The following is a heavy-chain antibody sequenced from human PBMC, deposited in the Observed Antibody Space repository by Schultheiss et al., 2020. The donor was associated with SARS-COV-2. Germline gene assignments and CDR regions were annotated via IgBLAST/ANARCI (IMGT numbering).Heavy chain of an antibody. CDR3: ARDRAVFDY. CDR1: GFTFSNAW. D-gene: IGHD6-25*01. V-gene: IGHV3-33*08. CDR2: IWYDGSNK. J-gene: IGHJ4*02. Sequence: GGSLRLSCAASGFTFSNAWMNWVRQAPGKGLEWVAVIWYDGSNKYYADSVKGRFTISRDNSKNTLYLQMNSLRAEDTAVYYCARDRAVFDYWGQGTLVTVSS.